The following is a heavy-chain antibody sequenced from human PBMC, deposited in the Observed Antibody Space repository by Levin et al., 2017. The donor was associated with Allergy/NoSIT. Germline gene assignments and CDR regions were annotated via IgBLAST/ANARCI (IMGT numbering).Heavy chain of an antibody. D-gene: IGHD2-15*01. Sequence: SQTLSLTCAVYGGSFSGSYWSWIRQPPGKGLEWIGEINHSGSTNYNPSLKSRVTISVDTSKNQFSLKLSSVTAADTAVYYCARARQILYYYYYYMDVWGKGTTVTVSS. CDR1: GGSFSGSY. CDR2: INHSGST. V-gene: IGHV4-34*01. J-gene: IGHJ6*03. CDR3: ARARQILYYYYYYMDV.